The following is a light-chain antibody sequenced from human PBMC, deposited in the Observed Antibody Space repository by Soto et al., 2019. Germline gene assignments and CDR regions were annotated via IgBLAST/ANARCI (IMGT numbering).Light chain of an antibody. CDR1: NVGNKP. CDR2: YDD. V-gene: IGLV1-36*01. J-gene: IGLJ1*01. CDR3: AAWDDSLNGYV. Sequence: QSVLTQPPSVSEAPGQRVAISCSGSNVGNKPVNWYQHLPGKAPKLLLYYDDMLSSGVSDRFSGSKSGTSASLAISGLQYDDEGDYYCAAWDDSLNGYVFGTGTQLTVL.